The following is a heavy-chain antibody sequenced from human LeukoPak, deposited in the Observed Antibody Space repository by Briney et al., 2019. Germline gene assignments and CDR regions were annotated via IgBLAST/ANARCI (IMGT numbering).Heavy chain of an antibody. CDR2: ISGSGGST. Sequence: PGGSLRLSCAASGFTFSSYGMSWVRQAPGKGLEWVSAISGSGGSTYYADSVKGRFTISRDNSKNTLYLQMNSLRAEDTAVYYCAKDLVGGGYNPPFDYWGQGTLVTVSS. CDR1: GFTFSSYG. CDR3: AKDLVGGGYNPPFDY. D-gene: IGHD5-24*01. J-gene: IGHJ4*02. V-gene: IGHV3-23*01.